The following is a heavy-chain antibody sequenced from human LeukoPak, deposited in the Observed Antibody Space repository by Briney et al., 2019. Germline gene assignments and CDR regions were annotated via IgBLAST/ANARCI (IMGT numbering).Heavy chain of an antibody. CDR1: GFTFSSYG. CDR2: IWYDGSNK. CDR3: AREQEEWELLYYFDY. V-gene: IGHV3-33*01. D-gene: IGHD1-26*01. Sequence: PGRSLRLSCAASGFTFSSYGMHWVRQAPGKGLEWVAAIWYDGSNKYYADSVKGRFTISRDNSKNTLYLQMNSLRAEDTAVYYCAREQEEWELLYYFDYWGQGTLVTVSS. J-gene: IGHJ4*02.